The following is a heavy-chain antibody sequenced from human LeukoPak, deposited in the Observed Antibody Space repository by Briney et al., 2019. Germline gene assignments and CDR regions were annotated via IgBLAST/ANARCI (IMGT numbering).Heavy chain of an antibody. J-gene: IGHJ4*02. Sequence: GGSLRLSCAASGFTFSSYGMHWVRQAPCKGLEGVAFIRYDGSNKYYADSVKGRFTISRDNSKNTLYLQMNSLRDEDTAVYYCAKDGQQLTQYYFDYWGQGTLVTVSS. V-gene: IGHV3-30*02. CDR1: GFTFSSYG. CDR2: IRYDGSNK. D-gene: IGHD6-13*01. CDR3: AKDGQQLTQYYFDY.